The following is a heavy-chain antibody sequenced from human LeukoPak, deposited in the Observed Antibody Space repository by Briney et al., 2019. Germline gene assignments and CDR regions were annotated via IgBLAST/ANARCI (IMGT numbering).Heavy chain of an antibody. CDR2: MYTSGST. J-gene: IGHJ4*02. CDR1: GGSISSCY. D-gene: IGHD2-21*02. CDR3: ARVKGVVTAILDY. Sequence: SETLSLTCTVSGGSISSCYGSWIRQPAGKGLEWIGRMYTSGSTNYNPSLKSRVTMSLDTPKNQFSLKLIPVTAADTAVYYWARVKGVVTAILDYWGQGTLVTVSS. V-gene: IGHV4-4*07.